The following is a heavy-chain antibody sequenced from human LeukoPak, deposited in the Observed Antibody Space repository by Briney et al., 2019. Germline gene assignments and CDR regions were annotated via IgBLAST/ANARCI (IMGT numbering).Heavy chain of an antibody. J-gene: IGHJ4*02. Sequence: PGGSLILSCAASGFTFSDYYMSWIRQAPGKGLEWVSYISSSSSYTNYADSVKGRFTISRDNAKNSLYLQMNSLRAEDTAVYYCARFWSSYPFGIAPDYWGQGTLVTVSS. D-gene: IGHD6-13*01. CDR3: ARFWSSYPFGIAPDY. CDR2: ISSSSSYT. V-gene: IGHV3-11*06. CDR1: GFTFSDYY.